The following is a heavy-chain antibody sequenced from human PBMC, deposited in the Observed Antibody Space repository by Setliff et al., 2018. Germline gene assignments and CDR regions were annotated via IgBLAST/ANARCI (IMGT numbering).Heavy chain of an antibody. D-gene: IGHD6-6*01. V-gene: IGHV1-8*02. CDR3: APSHQYSSSPFDY. CDR2: MNPNSGNT. CDR1: GYTFTSYD. Sequence: GASVKVSCKASGYTFTSYDINWVRQATGQGLEWMGWMNPNSGNTGYAQKFQGRITMTRNTSISTAYMELSSLRSEDTAVYYCAPSHQYSSSPFDYWGQGTLVTVSS. J-gene: IGHJ4*02.